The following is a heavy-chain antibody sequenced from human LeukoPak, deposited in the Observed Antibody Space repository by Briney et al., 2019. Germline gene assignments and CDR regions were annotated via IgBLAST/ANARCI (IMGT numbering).Heavy chain of an antibody. CDR2: IGISSGNT. CDR1: GFPFSDYS. CDR3: ARDHNYAFDN. J-gene: IGHJ4*02. V-gene: IGHV3-48*04. Sequence: GGSLRLSCTASGFPFSDYSMNWVRQAPGKGLEWISYIGISSGNTKYADSVKGRFTISADDARNSLYLQMNSLRVEDTAVYYCARDHNYAFDNWGQGTLVSVSS. D-gene: IGHD1-1*01.